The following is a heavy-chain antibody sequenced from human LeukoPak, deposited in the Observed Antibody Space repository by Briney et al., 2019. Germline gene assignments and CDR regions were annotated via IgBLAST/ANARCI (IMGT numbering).Heavy chain of an antibody. CDR1: NGSISNYY. V-gene: IGHV4-59*01. Sequence: SETLSLTCTVSNGSISNYYWTWIRQPPGRGLEWIGHIYSSGSTDYNPSLKSRVTISVDTSRNQFSLQLSSVTAADTAVYYCARDPYVWGQGTLVTVSS. J-gene: IGHJ1*01. CDR3: ARDPYV. CDR2: IYSSGST. D-gene: IGHD2-8*01.